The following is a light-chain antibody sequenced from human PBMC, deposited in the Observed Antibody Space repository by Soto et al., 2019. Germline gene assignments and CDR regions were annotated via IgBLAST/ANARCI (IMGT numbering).Light chain of an antibody. CDR2: EVS. J-gene: IGLJ2*01. CDR3: SSYVGSNNLL. V-gene: IGLV2-8*01. CDR1: SSDVGGSNF. Sequence: QYALTQPPSASGSPGQSVTISCTGTSSDVGGSNFVSWYQQHPGKAPKIMIYEVSKRPSGVPHRFSGSKSGNTASLTVSGLQAEDEADYYCSSYVGSNNLLFGGGTKLTVL.